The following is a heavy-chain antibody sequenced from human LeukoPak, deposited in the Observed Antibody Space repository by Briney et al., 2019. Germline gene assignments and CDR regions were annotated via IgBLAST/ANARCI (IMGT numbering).Heavy chain of an antibody. V-gene: IGHV1-2*02. CDR2: INPNSGDT. J-gene: IGHJ6*02. D-gene: IGHD2-2*03. Sequence: ASVKVSCKASGYTFTGYYMHWVRQAPGQGLEWMGWINPNSGDTNYAQKFQGRVTMTRDTSISTAYMELSRLRSDDTAVYYCARDYLDIVVVPAAHYYYYGMDVWGQGTTVTVSS. CDR3: ARDYLDIVVVPAAHYYYYGMDV. CDR1: GYTFTGYY.